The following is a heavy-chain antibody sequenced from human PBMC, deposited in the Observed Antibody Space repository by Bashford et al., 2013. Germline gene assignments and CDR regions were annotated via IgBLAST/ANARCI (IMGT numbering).Heavy chain of an antibody. V-gene: IGHV1-2*02. CDR1: GGTFSSYA. J-gene: IGHJ6*02. Sequence: ASVKVSCKASGGTFSSYAISWVRQAPGQGLEWMGGINPNSGGTNYAQKFQGRVTMTRDTSISTAYMELSRLRSDDTAVYYCARGLRIRYYYYYGMDVWGQGTTVTVSS. CDR2: INPNSGGT. CDR3: ARGLRIRYYYYYGMDV. D-gene: IGHD5-18*01.